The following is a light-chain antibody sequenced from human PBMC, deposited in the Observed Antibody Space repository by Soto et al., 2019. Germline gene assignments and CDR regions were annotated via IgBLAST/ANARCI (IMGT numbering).Light chain of an antibody. CDR3: RPAHSFPLT. V-gene: IGKV1-12*01. CDR2: VVS. CDR1: QGIASG. Sequence: DIQMTQSPSSVSASVGDRVTITCRTSQGIASGLAWYQQKPGKAPKLLIYVVSSLQSGVPSRFSGSGSGSDFNLTIISLQPEDFATYYCRPAHSFPLTFGGGTKVEIK. J-gene: IGKJ4*01.